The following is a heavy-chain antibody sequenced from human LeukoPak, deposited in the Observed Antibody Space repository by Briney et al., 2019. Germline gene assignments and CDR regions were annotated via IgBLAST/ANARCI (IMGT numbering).Heavy chain of an antibody. V-gene: IGHV7-4-1*02. Sequence: ASVKVSCKASGYTFTSYAMNWVRQAPGQGLEWMGWINTNTGNPTYAQGFTGRFVFSLDTSVSTAYLQISSLKAEDTAVYYCARGIDSGSPPLGTFEIWGQGTMVTVSS. J-gene: IGHJ3*02. D-gene: IGHD1-26*01. CDR3: ARGIDSGSPPLGTFEI. CDR1: GYTFTSYA. CDR2: INTNTGNP.